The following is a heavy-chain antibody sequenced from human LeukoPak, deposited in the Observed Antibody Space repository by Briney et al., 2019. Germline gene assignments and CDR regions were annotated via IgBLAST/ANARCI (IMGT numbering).Heavy chain of an antibody. J-gene: IGHJ6*03. CDR2: INWNGGST. CDR1: GFTFDDYG. CDR3: ARLSSGARYYYMDV. V-gene: IGHV3-20*04. Sequence: GGSLRFSCAASGFTFDDYGMSWVRQAPGKGLEWVSGINWNGGSTGYADSVKGRFTISRDNAKNSLYLQMNSLRAEDTALYYCARLSSGARYYYMDVWGKGTTVTVSS. D-gene: IGHD2-15*01.